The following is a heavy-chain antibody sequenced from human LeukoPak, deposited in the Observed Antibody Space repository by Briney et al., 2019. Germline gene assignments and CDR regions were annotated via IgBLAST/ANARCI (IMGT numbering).Heavy chain of an antibody. CDR2: IYHSGST. CDR3: ASTDSGYDYAPSYYSMDV. Sequence: PSESLSLTCAVSGGSISSSNWWSWVRQPPGKGLEWIGEIYHSGSTNYNPSLKSRVTISVDKSKNQFSLKLSSVTAADTAVYYCASTDSGYDYAPSYYSMDVWGQGTTVTVSS. CDR1: GGSISSSNW. J-gene: IGHJ6*02. D-gene: IGHD5-12*01. V-gene: IGHV4-4*02.